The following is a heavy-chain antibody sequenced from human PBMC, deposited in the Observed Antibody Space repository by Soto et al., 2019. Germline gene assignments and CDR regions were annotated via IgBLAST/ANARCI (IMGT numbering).Heavy chain of an antibody. V-gene: IGHV4-59*01. CDR3: ARGRTVRNYADDSSDYFYFFDY. J-gene: IGHJ4*02. CDR1: CDSISTFY. CDR2: VYYTGST. Sequence: NPSETLSLTCTFSCDSISTFYWGWMRQSPGKELEWIGYVYYTGSTNYNPSLKSRVTISVDRSKNQFSLKLTSANAADTAVYYCARGRTVRNYADDSSDYFYFFDYWGQGTQVTVSS. D-gene: IGHD3-22*01.